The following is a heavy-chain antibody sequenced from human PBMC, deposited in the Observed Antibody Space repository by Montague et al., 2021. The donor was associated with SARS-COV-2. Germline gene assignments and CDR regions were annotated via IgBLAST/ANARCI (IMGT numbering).Heavy chain of an antibody. CDR1: GGSITRNYY. D-gene: IGHD3-10*01. CDR2: IYYSGTT. J-gene: IGHJ3*02. CDR3: ARPLVRGVPKAFDI. V-gene: IGHV4-39*01. Sequence: SETLSLTCTVSGGSITRNYYWGWIRQPPGKGLEWVGNIYYSGTTFINPSLESRVTISVHASKNQFSLNLTSVTAADTAVYYCARPLVRGVPKAFDIWGQGALVIVS.